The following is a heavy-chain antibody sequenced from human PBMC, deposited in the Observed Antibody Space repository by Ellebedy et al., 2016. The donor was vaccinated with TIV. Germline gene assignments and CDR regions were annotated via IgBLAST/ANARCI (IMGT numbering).Heavy chain of an antibody. CDR2: IDPSDSYT. Sequence: GESLKISCKGSGYSFTSYWISWVRQMPGKGLEWMGRIDPSDSYTNYSPSFQGHVTMSADKSISTAYLQWSSLKASDTAMYYCARHDDIAQGIIGTGVDYWGQGTLVTVSS. CDR1: GYSFTSYW. CDR3: ARHDDIAQGIIGTGVDY. D-gene: IGHD1-7*01. J-gene: IGHJ4*02. V-gene: IGHV5-10-1*01.